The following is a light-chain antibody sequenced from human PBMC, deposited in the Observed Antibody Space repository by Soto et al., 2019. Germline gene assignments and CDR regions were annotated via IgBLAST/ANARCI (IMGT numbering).Light chain of an antibody. V-gene: IGLV2-8*01. CDR1: RDDVGGYNY. CDR3: NSYVTSNVVV. CDR2: EVT. J-gene: IGLJ2*01. Sequence: QSALTQPPSASGSLGQAVTISCTGTRDDVGGYNYVSWYQQHPGKAPRLILYEVTKRPSGVPARFSGSKSGNTASLTVSGLQAEDEAVYYYNSYVTSNVVVFSGGTQLTVL.